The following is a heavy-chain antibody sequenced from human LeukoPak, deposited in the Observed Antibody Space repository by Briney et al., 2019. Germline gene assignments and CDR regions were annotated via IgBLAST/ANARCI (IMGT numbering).Heavy chain of an antibody. CDR2: IGTAGDT. Sequence: GGSLTLSCAASGFTFSSYDMHWVRQATGKGLEWVSAIGTAGDTYYPGSVKGRFTISRENAKNSLYLQMNSLRAGDTAVYYCARGKTLYYDSSGYPLPYFDYWGQGTLVTVSS. V-gene: IGHV3-13*01. CDR3: ARGKTLYYDSSGYPLPYFDY. CDR1: GFTFSSYD. D-gene: IGHD3-22*01. J-gene: IGHJ4*02.